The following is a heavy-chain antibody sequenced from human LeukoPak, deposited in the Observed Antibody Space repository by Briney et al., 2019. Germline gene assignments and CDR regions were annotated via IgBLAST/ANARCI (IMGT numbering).Heavy chain of an antibody. D-gene: IGHD3-9*01. V-gene: IGHV3-23*01. CDR3: AKNRYDILTGYYIHAFDI. J-gene: IGHJ3*02. Sequence: GGSLRLSCAASGFTFSSYAMSWVRQPPGKGLEWVSAIRAIGVSTYYADSVKGRFTISRDNSKNTLYLQMNSLRAEDTAVYYCAKNRYDILTGYYIHAFDIWGQGTMVTVSS. CDR1: GFTFSSYA. CDR2: IRAIGVST.